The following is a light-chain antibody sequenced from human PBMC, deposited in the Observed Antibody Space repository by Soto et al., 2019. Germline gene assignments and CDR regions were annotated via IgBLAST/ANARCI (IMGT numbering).Light chain of an antibody. V-gene: IGKV3-15*01. Sequence: EIVMTQSPATLSVSPGEGATLSCRASQSLSTNLAWYQQKPGQAPRLPIYGASTRATGIPARFSGSGSGTEFTLTISSLQSEDFAIYYCQQYNIWPPWTFGQGTKVDI. CDR1: QSLSTN. CDR3: QQYNIWPPWT. CDR2: GAS. J-gene: IGKJ1*01.